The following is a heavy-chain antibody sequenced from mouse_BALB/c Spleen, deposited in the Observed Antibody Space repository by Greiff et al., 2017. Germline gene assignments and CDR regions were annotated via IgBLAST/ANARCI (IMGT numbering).Heavy chain of an antibody. CDR2: ISYSGST. V-gene: IGHV3-2*02. CDR1: GYSITSDYA. CDR3: ANYYGNYDYYAMDY. J-gene: IGHJ4*01. Sequence: EVQLQESGPGLVKPSQSLSLTCTVTGYSITSDYAWNWIRQFPGNKLEWMGYISYSGSTSYNPSLKSRISITRDTSKNQFFLQLNSVTTEDTATYYCANYYGNYDYYAMDYWGQGTSVTVSS. D-gene: IGHD2-1*01.